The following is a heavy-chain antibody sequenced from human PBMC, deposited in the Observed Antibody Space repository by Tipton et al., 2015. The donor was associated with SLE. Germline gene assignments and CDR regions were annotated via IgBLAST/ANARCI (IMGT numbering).Heavy chain of an antibody. CDR3: ARGERNGHLNYLDF. J-gene: IGHJ4*02. CDR2: IHYSVGT. D-gene: IGHD2-8*01. Sequence: TLSLTCAVSGYSISSGYYWGWIRQPPGKGLEWIGSIHYSVGTYYNPSLKSRVTISVDTSRNHFSLKLSSVTAADTAVYFCARGERNGHLNYLDFWGQGTLVPVSS. CDR1: GYSISSGYY. V-gene: IGHV4-38-2*01.